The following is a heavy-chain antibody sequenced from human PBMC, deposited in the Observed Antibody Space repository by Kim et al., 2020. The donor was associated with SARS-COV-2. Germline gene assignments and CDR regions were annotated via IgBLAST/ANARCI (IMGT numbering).Heavy chain of an antibody. CDR3: ARELGVNYYGSGSYYDY. V-gene: IGHV3-48*02. Sequence: GGSLRLSCAASGFTFSSYSMNWVRQAPGKGLEWVSYISSSSSTIYYADSVKGRFTISRDNAKNSLYLQMNSLRDEDTVVYYCARELGVNYYGSGSYYDYWGQGTLVTVSS. J-gene: IGHJ4*02. CDR2: ISSSSSTI. D-gene: IGHD3-10*01. CDR1: GFTFSSYS.